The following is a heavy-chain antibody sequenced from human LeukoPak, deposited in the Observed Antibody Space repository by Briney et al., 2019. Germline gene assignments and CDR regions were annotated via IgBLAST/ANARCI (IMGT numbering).Heavy chain of an antibody. Sequence: GGSLRLSCAASGFTFSSYWMHWVRQAPGKGLVWVSRINSDGSRTTYADSVKGRFTISRDNAMNTLYLQMNSLRAEDTAVYYCTREGDYGGINFDYWGQGTLVTVSS. V-gene: IGHV3-74*01. CDR2: INSDGSRT. D-gene: IGHD4-23*01. J-gene: IGHJ4*02. CDR1: GFTFSSYW. CDR3: TREGDYGGINFDY.